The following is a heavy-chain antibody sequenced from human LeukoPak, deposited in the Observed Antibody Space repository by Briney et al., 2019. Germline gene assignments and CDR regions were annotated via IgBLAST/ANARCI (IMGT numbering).Heavy chain of an antibody. J-gene: IGHJ4*02. Sequence: PGGSLRLSCAASGFTVSSNYMSWVRQAPGKGLEWVSVIYSGGSTYYADSVKGRFTISRDNSKNTLYLQMNSLRAEDTAVYYCASAYSSGWGDCWGQGTLVTVSS. CDR3: ASAYSSGWGDC. CDR1: GFTVSSNY. CDR2: IYSGGST. V-gene: IGHV3-66*01. D-gene: IGHD6-19*01.